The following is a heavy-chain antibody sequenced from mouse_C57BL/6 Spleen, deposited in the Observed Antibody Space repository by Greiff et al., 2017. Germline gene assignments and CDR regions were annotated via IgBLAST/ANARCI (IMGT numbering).Heavy chain of an antibody. CDR1: GFNIKNTY. J-gene: IGHJ1*03. Sequence: EVQLVESVAELVRPGASVKLSCTASGFNIKNTYMHWVKQRPEQGLEWIGRIDPANGNTKYAPKFQGKATITADTSSNTAYLQLSSLTSEDTAIYYCARRYYGSSYVDWYFDVWGTGTTVTVSS. D-gene: IGHD1-1*01. V-gene: IGHV14-3*01. CDR2: IDPANGNT. CDR3: ARRYYGSSYVDWYFDV.